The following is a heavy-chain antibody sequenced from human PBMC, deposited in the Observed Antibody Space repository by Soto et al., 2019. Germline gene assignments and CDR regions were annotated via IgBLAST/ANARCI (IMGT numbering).Heavy chain of an antibody. CDR3: ANRSSGWQYYFDY. V-gene: IGHV2-5*02. CDR2: IYWDGDK. D-gene: IGHD6-19*01. Sequence: QITLNESGPTLVKPTQTLTLTCTFSGFSLSARGVGVGWIRQPPGKALEWLALIYWDGDKWYSPSPRSRLTTTEHTPKTPVLVTMPNMDPVDTATYYCANRSSGWQYYFDYWGPGTLVTVSS. CDR1: GFSLSARGVG. J-gene: IGHJ4*02.